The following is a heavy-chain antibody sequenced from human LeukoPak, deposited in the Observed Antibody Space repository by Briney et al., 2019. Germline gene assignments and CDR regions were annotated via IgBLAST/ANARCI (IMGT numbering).Heavy chain of an antibody. Sequence: PGGSLRLSCAASGFTFSSYWMHWVRQAPGKGLEWVSVIYSGGSTYYADSVKGRFTISRDNSKNTLYLQMNSLRAEDTAVYYCARASDYGDYGFDYWGQGTLVTVSS. CDR1: GFTFSSYW. J-gene: IGHJ4*02. CDR2: IYSGGST. D-gene: IGHD4-17*01. CDR3: ARASDYGDYGFDY. V-gene: IGHV3-53*01.